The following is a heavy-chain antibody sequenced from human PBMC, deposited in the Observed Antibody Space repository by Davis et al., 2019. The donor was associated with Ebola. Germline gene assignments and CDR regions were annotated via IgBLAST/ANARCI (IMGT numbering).Heavy chain of an antibody. J-gene: IGHJ4*02. D-gene: IGHD5-24*01. CDR3: ARHEDDGYSPYFDY. Sequence: MPSETLSLTCTVSGGSISSSSYYWGWIRQPPGKGLEWIGSIFYSGNTYYNPSLKSRVTMSVDTPKNQFSLKLSSVTAADTAVYYCARHEDDGYSPYFDYWGQGTLVTVSS. CDR1: GGSISSSSYY. V-gene: IGHV4-39*01. CDR2: IFYSGNT.